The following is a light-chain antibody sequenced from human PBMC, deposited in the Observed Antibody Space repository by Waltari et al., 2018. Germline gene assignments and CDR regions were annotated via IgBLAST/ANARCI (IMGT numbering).Light chain of an antibody. V-gene: IGKV3-15*01. CDR3: QQYNNYVGT. CDR1: QSVNSN. Sequence: EIVMTQSPATLSVSPGERATLSCRASQSVNSNLAWYQHKPGQAPRLLFYGASIRATGIPARFSASGSGTDFTLTISSLQSEDLAIYYCQQYNNYVGTFGQGTKVEIK. CDR2: GAS. J-gene: IGKJ1*01.